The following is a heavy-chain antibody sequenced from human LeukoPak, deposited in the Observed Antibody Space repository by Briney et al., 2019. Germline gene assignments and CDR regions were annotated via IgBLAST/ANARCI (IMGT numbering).Heavy chain of an antibody. V-gene: IGHV4-39*07. J-gene: IGHJ6*03. D-gene: IGHD3-3*01. Sequence: SETLSPTCTVSGGSISSSSYYWGWIRQPPGKGLEWIGSIYYSGSTYYNPSLKSRVTISVDTSKNQFSLKLSSVTAADTAVYYCARDPITIFGVMDVWGKGTTVTVSS. CDR1: GGSISSSSYY. CDR2: IYYSGST. CDR3: ARDPITIFGVMDV.